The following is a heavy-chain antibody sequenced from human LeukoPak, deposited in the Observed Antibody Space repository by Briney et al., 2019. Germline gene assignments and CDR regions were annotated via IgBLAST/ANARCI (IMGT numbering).Heavy chain of an antibody. J-gene: IGHJ5*02. CDR3: ASYQTYYYDSSGYYSWFDP. D-gene: IGHD3-22*01. V-gene: IGHV4-31*03. CDR2: IYYSGST. CDR1: GGSISSGGYY. Sequence: SETLSLTCTVSGGSISSGGYYWSWIRQHPGKGLEWIGYIYYSGSTYYNPSLKSRVTISVDTSKNQFSLKLSSVTAADTAVYYCASYQTYYYDSSGYYSWFDPWGQGTLVTVSS.